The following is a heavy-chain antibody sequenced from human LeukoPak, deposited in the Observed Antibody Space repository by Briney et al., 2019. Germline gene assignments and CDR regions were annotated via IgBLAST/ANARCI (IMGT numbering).Heavy chain of an antibody. J-gene: IGHJ3*01. CDR3: ARDRIPRAFDAFDV. Sequence: GGSLRLSCAASGFIFSSAWMSWVRQAPGKGLEWVGHIKTDGGTTDYAAPVKGRFTISRDDSKNTVYLQMNSLKTEDTAVYYCARDRIPRAFDAFDVWGQGTVVTVSS. V-gene: IGHV3-15*01. CDR2: IKTDGGTT. D-gene: IGHD2-2*02. CDR1: GFIFSSAW.